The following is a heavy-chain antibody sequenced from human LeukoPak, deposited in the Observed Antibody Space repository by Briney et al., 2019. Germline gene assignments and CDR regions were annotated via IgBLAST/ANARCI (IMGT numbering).Heavy chain of an antibody. CDR2: INEVGGDK. V-gene: IGHV3-7*01. CDR3: ARGDDSSKIDY. CDR1: GFTFTSYW. J-gene: IGHJ4*02. D-gene: IGHD6-6*01. Sequence: GGSLRLSCAASGFTFTSYWMSWVRQAPGKGLEWVANINEVGGDKYYVDSVKGRFTISRDNAKNSLCLQLNSLRVEDTAVYYCARGDDSSKIDYWGQGILVTVSS.